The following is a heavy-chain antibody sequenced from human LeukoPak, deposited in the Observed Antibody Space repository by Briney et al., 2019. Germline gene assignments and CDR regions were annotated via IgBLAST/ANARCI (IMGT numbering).Heavy chain of an antibody. V-gene: IGHV3-23*01. J-gene: IGHJ4*02. CDR1: GFTFSTYA. CDR3: AKPRSDYYYSAFDY. CDR2: ISGSGGST. D-gene: IGHD3-22*01. Sequence: GGSLRLSCAASGFTFSTYAMTWVRQAPGKGLEWVSGISGSGGSTYYADSVKGRFTISRDNSKNTLYLQMNSLRAEDTAVYYCAKPRSDYYYSAFDYWGQETLVTVSS.